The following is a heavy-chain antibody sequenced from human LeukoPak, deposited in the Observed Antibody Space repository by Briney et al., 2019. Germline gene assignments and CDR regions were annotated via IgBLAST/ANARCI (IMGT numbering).Heavy chain of an antibody. CDR1: GFTFDDYA. CDR3: AKDVVAYYGMDV. J-gene: IGHJ6*02. D-gene: IGHD2-15*01. Sequence: GGSLRLSCAASGFTFDDYAMHWVRQAPGKGLEWVSGISWNSGSIGYADSVKGRFTISRGNAKNSLYLQMNSLRAEDTALYYCAKDVVAYYGMDVWGQGTTVTVSS. V-gene: IGHV3-9*01. CDR2: ISWNSGSI.